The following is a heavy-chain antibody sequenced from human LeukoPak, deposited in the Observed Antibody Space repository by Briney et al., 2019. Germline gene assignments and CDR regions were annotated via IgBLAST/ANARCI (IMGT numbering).Heavy chain of an antibody. CDR2: ISGSGRTI. D-gene: IGHD3-22*01. CDR3: AREVGDYYDSSGYFDY. CDR1: GFTFSSYE. Sequence: GGSLRLSCAASGFTFSSYEMNWVRQAPGKGLEWLSFISGSGRTIYYADSVKGRFTISRDNAKNSLYLQMNSLRAEDTAVYYCAREVGDYYDSSGYFDYWGQGTLVTVSS. V-gene: IGHV3-48*03. J-gene: IGHJ4*02.